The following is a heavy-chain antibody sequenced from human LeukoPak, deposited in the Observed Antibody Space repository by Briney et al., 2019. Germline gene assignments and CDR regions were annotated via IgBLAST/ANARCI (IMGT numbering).Heavy chain of an antibody. CDR3: AHRQCSSASCYAFDI. CDR2: IYWNNDK. Sequence: SGPTLVKPTQTLTLTCTFSVFSLSTSGVGVGWIRQPPGKALEWLAFIYWNNDKRYSPSLESSLTITKDTSKNQVVLTMTNLDPVDTGTYYCAHRQCSSASCYAFDIWGQGTLVTASS. CDR1: VFSLSTSGVG. V-gene: IGHV2-5*01. D-gene: IGHD2-2*01. J-gene: IGHJ3*02.